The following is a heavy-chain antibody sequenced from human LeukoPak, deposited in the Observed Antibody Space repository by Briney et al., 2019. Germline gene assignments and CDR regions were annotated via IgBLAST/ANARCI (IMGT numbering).Heavy chain of an antibody. J-gene: IGHJ6*02. D-gene: IGHD1-26*01. CDR1: GYTFTGYY. CDR3: ARAWLEEWELPYYYYYGMDV. CDR2: INPSGGST. Sequence: ASVKVSCKASGYTFTGYYMHWVRQAPGQGLEWMGIINPSGGSTSYAQKFQGRVTMTRDTSTSTVYMELSSLRSEDTAVYYCARAWLEEWELPYYYYYGMDVWGQGTTVTVSS. V-gene: IGHV1-46*01.